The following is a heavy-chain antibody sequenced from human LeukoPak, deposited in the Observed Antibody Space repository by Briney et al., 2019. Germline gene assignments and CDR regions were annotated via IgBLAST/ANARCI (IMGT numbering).Heavy chain of an antibody. V-gene: IGHV1-2*02. CDR2: INPNSGGT. CDR1: GYTFTGYY. D-gene: IGHD3-10*01. J-gene: IGHJ5*02. CDR3: ARVRGDENWFDP. Sequence: ASVKVSCKASGYTFTGYYMHWVRQAPGQGLERMGWINPNSGGTNYAQKFQGRVTMTTDTSTSTAYMELRSLRSDDTAVYYCARVRGDENWFDPWGQGTLVTVSS.